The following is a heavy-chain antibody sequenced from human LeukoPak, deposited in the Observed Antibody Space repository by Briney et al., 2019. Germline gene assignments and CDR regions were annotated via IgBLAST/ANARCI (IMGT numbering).Heavy chain of an antibody. CDR2: IYSGGST. Sequence: GGSLRLSCTASGFNFGDYALSWVRQAPGKGLEWVSVIYSGGSTYYADSVKGRFTISRDNSKNTLYLQMNSLRAEDTAVYYCAREKTGAGLDYWGQGTLVTVSS. CDR1: GFNFGDYA. V-gene: IGHV3-66*02. CDR3: AREKTGAGLDY. J-gene: IGHJ4*02.